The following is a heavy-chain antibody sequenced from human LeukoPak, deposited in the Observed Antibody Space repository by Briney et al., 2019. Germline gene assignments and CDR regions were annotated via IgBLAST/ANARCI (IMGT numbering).Heavy chain of an antibody. Sequence: GGSLRLSCVASNFTFDFYWMTWVRQAPGKGLEWLANILPDGSQKYYVDSVKGRFTISRDNPKNSLYLQINNLRAEDTAVYYCGRLAHNAWYAIDFWGQGTLVTVSS. CDR2: ILPDGSQK. V-gene: IGHV3-7*01. D-gene: IGHD2-2*01. CDR1: NFTFDFYW. CDR3: GRLAHNAWYAIDF. J-gene: IGHJ4*02.